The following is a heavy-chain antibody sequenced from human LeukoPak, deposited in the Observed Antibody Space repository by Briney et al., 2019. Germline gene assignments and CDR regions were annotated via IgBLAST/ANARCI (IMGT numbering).Heavy chain of an antibody. V-gene: IGHV3-30-3*01. CDR2: ISYDGSNK. CDR3: AREDRYWSHDY. CDR1: GFTFSSYA. J-gene: IGHJ4*02. D-gene: IGHD2-8*02. Sequence: GGSLRLSCAASGFTFSSYAMHWVRQAPGKGLEWVAVISYDGSNKYYADSVKGRFTISRDNSKNTLYLQMNSLRAEDTAVYYCAREDRYWSHDYWGQGTLVTVSS.